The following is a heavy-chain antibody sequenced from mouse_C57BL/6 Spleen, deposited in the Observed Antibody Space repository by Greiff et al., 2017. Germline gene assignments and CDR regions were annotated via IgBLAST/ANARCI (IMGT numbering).Heavy chain of an antibody. CDR2: ISSGGSYT. Sequence: DVQLVESGGDLVKPGGSLKLSCAASGFTFSSYGMSWVRQTPDKRLAWVATISSGGSYTYYPDSVKGRFTISRDNAKNTLYLQMSSLKSEDTAMYYCARHDSSYAWFAYWGQGTLVTVSA. J-gene: IGHJ3*01. CDR3: ARHDSSYAWFAY. V-gene: IGHV5-6*01. CDR1: GFTFSSYG. D-gene: IGHD1-1*01.